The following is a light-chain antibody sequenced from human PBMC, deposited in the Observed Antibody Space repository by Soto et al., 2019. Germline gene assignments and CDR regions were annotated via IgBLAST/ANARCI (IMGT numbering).Light chain of an antibody. CDR2: NNN. V-gene: IGLV1-44*01. CDR3: AAWVASLTAHV. CDR1: SSNIGGRT. Sequence: QSVLTQPPSASGTPGQRVTISCSGSSSNIGGRTVNWYQQLQGTAPRLLIFNNNQRPSGGPDRCSGAKSGTSAALAITGLQSEDEADYYCAAWVASLTAHVFGVGTKLTVL. J-gene: IGLJ1*01.